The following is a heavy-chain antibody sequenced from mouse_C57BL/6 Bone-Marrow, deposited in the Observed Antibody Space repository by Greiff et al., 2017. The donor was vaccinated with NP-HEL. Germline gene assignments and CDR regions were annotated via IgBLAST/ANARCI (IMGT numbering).Heavy chain of an antibody. CDR3: ARGGRFYYYGSSSFDY. V-gene: IGHV1-9*01. CDR2: ILPGSGST. CDR1: GYTFTGYW. J-gene: IGHJ2*01. Sequence: VQLQQSGAELMKPGASVKLSCKATGYTFTGYWIEWVKQRPGHGLEWIGEILPGSGSTNYNEKFKGKATFTADTSSNTAYMQISSLTTEDSAIYYCARGGRFYYYGSSSFDYWGQGTTLTVSS. D-gene: IGHD1-1*01.